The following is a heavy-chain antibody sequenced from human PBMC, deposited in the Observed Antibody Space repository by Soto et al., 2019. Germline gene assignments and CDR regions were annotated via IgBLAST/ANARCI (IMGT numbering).Heavy chain of an antibody. J-gene: IGHJ4*02. CDR1: GFTFSGYS. Sequence: QLVESGGGLVQPGGSLRLSCAASGFTFSGYSMNWVRQAPGKGLQWVSYISSSSNIIHYADSVKGRFTISRDNAKNSLYLQMNSLRAEDTAVYCWARDREGDGYNFACWGQGTLVTVSS. CDR2: ISSSSNII. CDR3: ARDREGDGYNFAC. V-gene: IGHV3-48*01. D-gene: IGHD5-12*01.